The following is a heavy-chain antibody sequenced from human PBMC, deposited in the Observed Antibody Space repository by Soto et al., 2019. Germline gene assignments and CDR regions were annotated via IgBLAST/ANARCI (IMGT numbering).Heavy chain of an antibody. CDR3: ARESSGSTHFFDY. J-gene: IGHJ4*02. D-gene: IGHD5-12*01. Sequence: QVQLVQSGAEVKKPGSSVKVSCKASGGTFSNYTITWVRQAPGQGLEWMGRIIPILGIANYAQMFQGRVTITADKSTSTLYMELSGLRYDDTAVYYCARESSGSTHFFDYWGQGTLVTVSS. CDR1: GGTFSNYT. V-gene: IGHV1-69*08. CDR2: IIPILGIA.